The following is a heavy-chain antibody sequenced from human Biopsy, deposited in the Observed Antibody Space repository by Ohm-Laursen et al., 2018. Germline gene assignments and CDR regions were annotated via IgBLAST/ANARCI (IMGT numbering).Heavy chain of an antibody. D-gene: IGHD1-26*01. CDR1: GGSIYNFF. V-gene: IGHV4-59*01. J-gene: IGHJ4*02. Sequence: GTLSLTCTVSGGSIYNFFWSWIRQPPGMGLEWIGYIYYSGSTNYNPSLKRRVTISVDTSKNHFSLELSSVTAADTAVYYCARVGVGAPSIDYFDSWGQGALVTVSS. CDR3: ARVGVGAPSIDYFDS. CDR2: IYYSGST.